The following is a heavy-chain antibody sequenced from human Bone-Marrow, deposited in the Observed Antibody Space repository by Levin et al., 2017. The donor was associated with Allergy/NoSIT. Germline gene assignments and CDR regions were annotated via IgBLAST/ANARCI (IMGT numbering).Heavy chain of an antibody. CDR1: FFSLCLFFSP. CDR2: IYYSGST. J-gene: IGHJ4*02. D-gene: IGHD5-24*01. V-gene: IGHV4-31*03. CDR3: AREDGSTFDY. Sequence: SQTLSLTCTVSFFSLCLFFSPFLFLLPPPGKGLEWIGYIYYSGSTYYSPSLKSRVTMSLDTSKSQFSLKLTSVTAADTAVYYCAREDGSTFDYWGQGTLVTVSS.